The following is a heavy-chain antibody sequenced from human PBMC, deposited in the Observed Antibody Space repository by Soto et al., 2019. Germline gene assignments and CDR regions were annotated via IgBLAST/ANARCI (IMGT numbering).Heavy chain of an antibody. D-gene: IGHD1-1*01. CDR2: IWHDGSNQ. CDR3: AGVGRRIEPYNPGMDV. Sequence: QAHLVESGGGVVQPGRSLRLSCAASGFTFSNYGMHWVRQVAGKGLEWVAVIWHDGSNQYYADSVKGRFTISRDNFRYTLYLQMNSLRVEDTAVYFCAGVGRRIEPYNPGMDVWGQGTTVTVSS. V-gene: IGHV3-33*01. CDR1: GFTFSNYG. J-gene: IGHJ6*02.